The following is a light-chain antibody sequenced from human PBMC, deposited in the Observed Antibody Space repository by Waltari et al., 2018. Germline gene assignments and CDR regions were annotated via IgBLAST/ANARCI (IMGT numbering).Light chain of an antibody. V-gene: IGKV2-28*01. J-gene: IGKJ5*01. CDR2: LGS. CDR3: MQALQGFT. Sequence: DIVMTQSTRSLPVTPGEPASSSCTSSQSRLHNPGYNYLDWYLQKPGQSPQLLIYLGSSRASGVPDRFSGSGSGTNFTLKISRVEAEDVGVYYCMQALQGFTFGQGTRLEIK. CDR1: QSRLHNPGYNY.